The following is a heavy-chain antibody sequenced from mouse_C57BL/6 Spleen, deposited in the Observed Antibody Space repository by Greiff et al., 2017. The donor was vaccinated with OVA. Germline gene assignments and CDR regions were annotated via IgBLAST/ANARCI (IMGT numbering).Heavy chain of an antibody. CDR1: GYTFTSYW. Sequence: QVQLQQPGAELVKPGASVKLSCKASGYTFTSYWMQWVKQRPGQGLEWIGELGPSAGYPNYNQKFKGKATETVDTTPSTAYMQLSSLTSEDSAVYYCERKDSYWFAYWGQGTLVTVSA. V-gene: IGHV1-50*01. CDR2: LGPSAGYP. D-gene: IGHD6-1*02. CDR3: ERKDSYWFAY. J-gene: IGHJ3*01.